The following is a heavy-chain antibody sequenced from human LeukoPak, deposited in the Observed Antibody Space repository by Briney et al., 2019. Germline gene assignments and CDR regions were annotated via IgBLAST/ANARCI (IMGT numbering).Heavy chain of an antibody. CDR1: GYTFTGYY. CDR2: INPNSGGT. CDR3: ARPKYSSGWYDDAFDI. Sequence: ASVKVSCTASGYTFTGYYMHWVRQAPGQGLEWMGWINPNSGGTNYAQKFQGRVTMTRDTSISTAYMELSRLRSDDTAVYYCARPKYSSGWYDDAFDIWGQGTMVTVSS. D-gene: IGHD6-19*01. J-gene: IGHJ3*02. V-gene: IGHV1-2*02.